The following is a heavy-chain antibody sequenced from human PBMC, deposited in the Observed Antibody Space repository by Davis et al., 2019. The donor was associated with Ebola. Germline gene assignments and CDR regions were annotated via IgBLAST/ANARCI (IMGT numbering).Heavy chain of an antibody. D-gene: IGHD3-3*01. J-gene: IGHJ6*02. V-gene: IGHV4-59*01. CDR1: GGSISSYY. Sequence: GSLRLFCTVSGGSISSYYWSWIRQPPGKGLEWIGYIYYSGSTNYNPSLKSRVTISVDTSKNQFSLKLSSVTAADTAVYYCARDRRFWSGPGNYYGMDVWGQGTTVTVSS. CDR3: ARDRRFWSGPGNYYGMDV. CDR2: IYYSGST.